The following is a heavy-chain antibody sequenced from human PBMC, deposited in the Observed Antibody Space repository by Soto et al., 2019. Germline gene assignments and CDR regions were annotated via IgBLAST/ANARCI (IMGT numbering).Heavy chain of an antibody. CDR1: GFTFSSYG. V-gene: IGHV3-33*01. CDR2: IWYDGSNK. CDR3: ARDPYYYDSSGYPGLDY. Sequence: QVQLVESGGGVVQPGRSLRLSCAASGFTFSSYGMHWVRQAPGKGLEWVAVIWYDGSNKYYADSVKGRFTISRDNSKNPLYLQMNSLRAEDTAVYYCARDPYYYDSSGYPGLDYWGQGTLVTVSS. J-gene: IGHJ4*02. D-gene: IGHD3-22*01.